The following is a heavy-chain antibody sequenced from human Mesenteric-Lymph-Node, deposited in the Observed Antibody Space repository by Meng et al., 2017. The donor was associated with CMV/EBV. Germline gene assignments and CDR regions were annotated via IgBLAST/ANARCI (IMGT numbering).Heavy chain of an antibody. J-gene: IGHJ6*02. CDR2: INSDGHGT. Sequence: GSLKISWAASGFIFSDYYMTWIRQAPGKGLEWISYINSDGHGTYYADSVKGRFTISRDNAKNSLYLQMNSLRAEDTAVYYCARGLYDYDFWSGYFFDYYGMDVWGQGTTVTVSS. CDR1: GFIFSDYY. V-gene: IGHV3-11*04. CDR3: ARGLYDYDFWSGYFFDYYGMDV. D-gene: IGHD3-3*01.